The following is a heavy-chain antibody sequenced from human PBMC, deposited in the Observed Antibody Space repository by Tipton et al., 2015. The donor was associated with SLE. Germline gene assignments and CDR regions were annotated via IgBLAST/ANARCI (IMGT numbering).Heavy chain of an antibody. CDR1: GGSIRSGSYY. Sequence: TLSLTCTVSGGSIRSGSYYWTWIRQPAGTGLEWIGRIFTIGTTSYNPSLKSRVTMSVATSKNQFSLRLTSVTAADTAMYYCARDSAVNFWYFDLWGRGTLVTVSS. CDR3: ARDSAVNFWYFDL. V-gene: IGHV4-61*02. CDR2: IFTIGTT. J-gene: IGHJ2*01.